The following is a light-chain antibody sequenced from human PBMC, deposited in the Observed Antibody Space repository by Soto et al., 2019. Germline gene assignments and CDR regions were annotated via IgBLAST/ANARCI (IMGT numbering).Light chain of an antibody. Sequence: EIVLTQSPATLSLSPGERATLSCRASQTVRSGYLAWYQQKPGQAPRLLIHGASNRATGIPDRFSGSGSGTDFTLTITRLEPEDSAMYYCQQYDTLPRTFGQGTKVDIK. CDR1: QTVRSGY. V-gene: IGKV3-20*01. J-gene: IGKJ1*01. CDR2: GAS. CDR3: QQYDTLPRT.